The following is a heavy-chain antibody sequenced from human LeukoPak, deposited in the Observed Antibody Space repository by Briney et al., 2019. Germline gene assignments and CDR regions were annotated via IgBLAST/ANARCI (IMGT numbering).Heavy chain of an antibody. V-gene: IGHV1-69*13. Sequence: ASVKVSCKASGGTFSSYAISWVRLAPGQGLEWRGGIIPIFGTANYAQKFQGRVTITADESTSTAYMELSSLRSEDTAVYYCARLNEGNWFDPRGQGTLVTVSS. CDR1: GGTFSSYA. J-gene: IGHJ5*02. CDR3: ARLNEGNWFDP. D-gene: IGHD1-1*01. CDR2: IIPIFGTA.